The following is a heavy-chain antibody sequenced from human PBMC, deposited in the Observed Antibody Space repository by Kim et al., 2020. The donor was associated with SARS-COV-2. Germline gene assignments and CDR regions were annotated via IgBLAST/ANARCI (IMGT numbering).Heavy chain of an antibody. CDR1: GFTFSSYA. CDR3: AKDPCLVPSYY. CDR2: TSASGGST. D-gene: IGHD3-10*01. J-gene: IGHJ2*01. Sequence: GGSLRLSCAASGFTFSSYAMNWVRQAPGKGLEWFSATSASGGSTYYADSVKGRFTISRDNSKNTLYVQMNSLRAEDTAVYYCAKDPCLVPSYYWGRGTLV. V-gene: IGHV3-23*01.